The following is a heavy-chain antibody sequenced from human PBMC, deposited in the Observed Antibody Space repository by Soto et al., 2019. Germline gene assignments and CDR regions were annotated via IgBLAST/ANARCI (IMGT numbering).Heavy chain of an antibody. CDR3: ARGSEYCSSTSCYTREFWFDP. Sequence: SETLSLTCAVYGGSFSGYYWSWIRQPPGKGLEWIGEINHSGSTNYNPSPKSRVTISVDTSKNQFSLKLSSVTAADTAVYYCARGSEYCSSTSCYTREFWFDPWGQGTLVTVSS. CDR2: INHSGST. V-gene: IGHV4-34*01. D-gene: IGHD2-2*02. J-gene: IGHJ5*02. CDR1: GGSFSGYY.